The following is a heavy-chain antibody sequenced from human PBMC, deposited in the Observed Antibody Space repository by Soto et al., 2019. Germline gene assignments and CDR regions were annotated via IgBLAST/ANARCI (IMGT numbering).Heavy chain of an antibody. CDR1: GGTFSSYT. D-gene: IGHD3-3*01. Sequence: SVKVSCKASGGTFSSYTISWVRQAPGQGLEWMGRIIPILGIANYAQKFQGRVTITADKSTSTAYMELSSLRSEDTAVYYCARGDFGVVIIPRDYYMDVWGKGTTVTVSS. V-gene: IGHV1-69*02. J-gene: IGHJ6*03. CDR3: ARGDFGVVIIPRDYYMDV. CDR2: IIPILGIA.